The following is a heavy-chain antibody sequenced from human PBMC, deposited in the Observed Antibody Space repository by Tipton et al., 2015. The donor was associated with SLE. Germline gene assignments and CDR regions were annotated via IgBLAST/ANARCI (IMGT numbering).Heavy chain of an antibody. CDR2: IHLLGAT. J-gene: IGHJ3*02. D-gene: IGHD3-10*01. CDR3: ARSRLYPGPDAFDI. Sequence: LRLSCALSGESLSGYYWSWIRQSPGKGLEWIGQIHLLGATDYNPSLKTRVTISVDASKNQFSLRLRSVTAADTAVYYCARSRLYPGPDAFDIWGQGTLVTVSS. CDR1: GESLSGYY. V-gene: IGHV4-34*01.